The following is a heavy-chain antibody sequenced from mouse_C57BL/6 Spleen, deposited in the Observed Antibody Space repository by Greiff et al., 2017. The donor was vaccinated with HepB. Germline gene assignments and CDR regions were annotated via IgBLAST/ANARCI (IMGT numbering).Heavy chain of an antibody. CDR1: GYTFTSYW. Sequence: QVQLQQPGAELVRPGSSVKLSCKASGYTFTSYWMHWVKPRPIQGLEWIGNIDPSDSDTHYNQKFTDKSTLTVDNSSSTAYMQLSSLTSEDSAVYYCARGGDYGSSYDAMDYWGQGTSVTVSS. CDR2: IDPSDSDT. D-gene: IGHD1-1*01. J-gene: IGHJ4*01. CDR3: ARGGDYGSSYDAMDY. V-gene: IGHV1-52*01.